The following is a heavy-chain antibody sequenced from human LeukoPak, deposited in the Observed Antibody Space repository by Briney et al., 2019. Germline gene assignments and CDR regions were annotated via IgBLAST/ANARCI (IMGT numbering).Heavy chain of an antibody. CDR1: GYSLSSAYY. J-gene: IGHJ3*02. D-gene: IGHD3-9*01. Sequence: SETLSLTCTVSGYSLSSAYYWGWIRQPPGKGLEWIGIIYHSGSTYYNPSLKSRVTISVDKSKNQFSLKLSSVTAADTAVYYCARALPNISTGYLQNAFDIWGQGTMVTVSS. V-gene: IGHV4-38-2*02. CDR3: ARALPNISTGYLQNAFDI. CDR2: IYHSGST.